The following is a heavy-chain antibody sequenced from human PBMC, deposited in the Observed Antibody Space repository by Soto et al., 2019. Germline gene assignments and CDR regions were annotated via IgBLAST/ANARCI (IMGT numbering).Heavy chain of an antibody. CDR2: IYHSGST. J-gene: IGHJ4*02. Sequence: PSQTLSLTCAVSGGSISRGGYSWSWIRQPPGKGLEWIGYIYHSGSTYYNPSLKSRVTISVDRSKNQFSLKLSSVTAADTAVYYCASSVRIPTVINYWGQGTLVTVSS. CDR1: GGSISRGGYS. D-gene: IGHD4-17*01. V-gene: IGHV4-30-2*01. CDR3: ASSVRIPTVINY.